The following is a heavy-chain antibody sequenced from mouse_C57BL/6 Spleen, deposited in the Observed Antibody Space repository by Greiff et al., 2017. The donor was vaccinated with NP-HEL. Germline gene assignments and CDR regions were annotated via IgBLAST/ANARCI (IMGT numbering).Heavy chain of an antibody. CDR3: TRDYYGSSSPCDY. Sequence: EVQLQQSGAELVRPGASVKLSCTASGFNIKDYYMHWVKQRPEQGLEWIGRIDPEDGDTEYAPKFQGKATMTADTSSNTAYLQLSSLTSEDTAVYYCTRDYYGSSSPCDYWGQGTTLTVSS. CDR2: IDPEDGDT. D-gene: IGHD1-1*01. CDR1: GFNIKDYY. J-gene: IGHJ2*01. V-gene: IGHV14-1*01.